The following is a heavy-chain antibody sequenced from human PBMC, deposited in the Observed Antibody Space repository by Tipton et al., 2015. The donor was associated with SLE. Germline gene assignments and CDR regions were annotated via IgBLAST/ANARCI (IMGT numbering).Heavy chain of an antibody. D-gene: IGHD6-19*01. V-gene: IGHV3-23*01. CDR2: ISGSGGST. CDR1: GFTFSSYA. J-gene: IGHJ1*01. Sequence: SLRLSCAASGFTFSSYAMSWVRQAPGKGLDWVSAISGSGGSTYYADSVKGRFTISRDNSKNTLYLQMNSLRAEDTAVYYCAKDVLAVAGSSVHWGQGTLVTVSS. CDR3: AKDVLAVAGSSVH.